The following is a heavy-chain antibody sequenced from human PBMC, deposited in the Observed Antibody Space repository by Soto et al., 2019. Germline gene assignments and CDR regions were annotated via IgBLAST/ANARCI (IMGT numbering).Heavy chain of an antibody. CDR1: GGSISSSRYY. J-gene: IGHJ4*02. V-gene: IGHV4-39*02. Sequence: SETLSLTCTVSGGSISSSRYYWGWVRQPPGKGLEWIASLYYSGSTYYNPSLKSRITMSADTSKTLFSLKLSSVTAADTAVYYCVRLDYDFWSAFGDYWGQGTLVTVSS. CDR3: VRLDYDFWSAFGDY. D-gene: IGHD3-3*01. CDR2: LYYSGST.